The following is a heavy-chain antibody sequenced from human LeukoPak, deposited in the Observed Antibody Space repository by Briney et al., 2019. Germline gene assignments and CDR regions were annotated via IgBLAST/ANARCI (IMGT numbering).Heavy chain of an antibody. CDR3: AKNHVDIDPVAY. CDR1: GFTFSSYG. V-gene: IGHV3-30*18. J-gene: IGHJ4*02. D-gene: IGHD5-12*01. Sequence: PGGSLRLSCAASGFTFSSYGMHWVRQAPGKGLEWVAVISYDGSNKYYADSVKGRFTISRDNSKNTLYLQMNSLRAEDTAVYYCAKNHVDIDPVAYWGQGTLVTVSS. CDR2: ISYDGSNK.